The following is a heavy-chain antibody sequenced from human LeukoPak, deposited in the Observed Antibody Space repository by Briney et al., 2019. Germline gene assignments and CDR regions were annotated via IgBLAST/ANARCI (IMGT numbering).Heavy chain of an antibody. CDR3: ACGEPGKVIKT. Sequence: SETLSLTCTVSGGSISSGSYYWSWIRQPAGKGLEWIGRVYTSGSTNYNPSLKSRVTISVDTSKNQFSLNLSSVTAADTAVYYCACGEPGKVIKTWGQGTLVTVSS. J-gene: IGHJ5*02. CDR1: GGSISSGSYY. V-gene: IGHV4-61*02. CDR2: VYTSGST. D-gene: IGHD7-27*01.